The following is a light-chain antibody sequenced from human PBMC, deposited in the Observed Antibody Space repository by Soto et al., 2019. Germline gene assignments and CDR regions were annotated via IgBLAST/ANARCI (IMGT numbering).Light chain of an antibody. CDR1: QSFTSN. J-gene: IGKJ4*01. Sequence: EIVLTQSPATLSVSPGERATLSCRASQSFTSNYLAWYQQKPGQAPRVLIYGASSRATGIPDRFSGSGSGTEFTLTISGLQSEDFAVYYCQQYNDWPLTFGGGTKVEIK. CDR3: QQYNDWPLT. CDR2: GAS. V-gene: IGKV3D-15*01.